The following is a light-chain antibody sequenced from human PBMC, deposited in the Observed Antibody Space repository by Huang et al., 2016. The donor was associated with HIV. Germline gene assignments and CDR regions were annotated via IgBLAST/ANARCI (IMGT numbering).Light chain of an antibody. V-gene: IGKV3-11*01. CDR1: QTIGTY. J-gene: IGKJ4*01. CDR2: DGS. CDR3: QQRRSWPLT. Sequence: EVVLTQSPPTLSLFPGETATLSCRASQTIGTYVAWYQQRPGQGPRLLIYDGSNRAGGVPARISGAGSGTTFTLSISGLESEDFGVYYCQQRRSWPLTFGGGTKVEV.